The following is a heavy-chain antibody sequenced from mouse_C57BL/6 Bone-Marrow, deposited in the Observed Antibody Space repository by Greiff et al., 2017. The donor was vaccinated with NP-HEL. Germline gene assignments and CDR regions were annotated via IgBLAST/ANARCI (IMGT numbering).Heavy chain of an antibody. J-gene: IGHJ2*01. D-gene: IGHD1-1*01. V-gene: IGHV3-6*01. Sequence: EVKLMESGPGLVKPSQSLSLTCSVTGYSITSGYYWNWIRQFPGNKLEWMGYISYDGSNNYNPSLKNRTSITRDTSKNQFFLRLNSVTTEDTATYYCASLCFFDYWGQGTTLTVSA. CDR3: ASLCFFDY. CDR1: GYSITSGYY. CDR2: ISYDGSN.